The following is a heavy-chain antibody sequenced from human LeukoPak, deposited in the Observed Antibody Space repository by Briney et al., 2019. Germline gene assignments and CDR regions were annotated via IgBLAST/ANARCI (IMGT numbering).Heavy chain of an antibody. V-gene: IGHV1-46*01. Sequence: ASVKVSCKASGYIFTSYSMHWVRRAPGQGLEWMGIINLSGGTTNYAQKFQGRVTMTRDTSTSTVYMDLSSLGSEDTAVYYCARDLSHRYYHSTGYAFDYWGQGTLVTVSS. CDR1: GYIFTSYS. CDR2: INLSGGTT. J-gene: IGHJ4*02. CDR3: ARDLSHRYYHSTGYAFDY. D-gene: IGHD3-22*01.